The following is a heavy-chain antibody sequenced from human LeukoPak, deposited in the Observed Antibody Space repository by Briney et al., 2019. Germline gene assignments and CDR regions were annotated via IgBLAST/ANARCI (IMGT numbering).Heavy chain of an antibody. CDR2: ISYDGSNK. CDR3: ARDPAMTTVYYYYGMDV. CDR1: GFTFSSSS. J-gene: IGHJ6*02. D-gene: IGHD4-17*01. V-gene: IGHV3-30*04. Sequence: GGSLRLSCAASGFTFSSSSVSWVRQAPGKGLEWVAVISYDGSNKYYADSVKGRFTISRDNSKNTLYLQMNSLRAEDTAVYYCARDPAMTTVYYYYGMDVWGQGTTVTVSS.